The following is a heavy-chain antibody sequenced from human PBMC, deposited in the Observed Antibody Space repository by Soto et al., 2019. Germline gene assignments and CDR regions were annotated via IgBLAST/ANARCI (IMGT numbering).Heavy chain of an antibody. CDR2: IYYSGST. CDR1: GGSISSGGYY. V-gene: IGHV4-31*03. CDR3: ARDQAHSSSWYVRSYYGMDV. J-gene: IGHJ6*02. Sequence: KLSETLSLTCTVSGGSISSGGYYWSWIRQHPGKGLEWIGYIYYSGSTYYNPSLKSRVTISVDTSKNQFSLKLSSVTAADTAVYYCARDQAHSSSWYVRSYYGMDVWGQGTTVTVSS. D-gene: IGHD6-13*01.